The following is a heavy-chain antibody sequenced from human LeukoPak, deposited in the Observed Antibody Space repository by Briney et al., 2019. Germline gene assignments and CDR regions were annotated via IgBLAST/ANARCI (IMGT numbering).Heavy chain of an antibody. CDR2: INHSGST. CDR3: ARAAFCSSTSCLDY. Sequence: SETLSLTCAVYGGSFSGYYWSWIRQPPGKGLEWIGEINHSGSTNYNPSLKSRVTISVDTSKNQFSLKLSSVTAADTAVYYCARAAFCSSTSCLDYWGQGTLVTVSS. J-gene: IGHJ4*02. CDR1: GGSFSGYY. D-gene: IGHD2-2*01. V-gene: IGHV4-34*01.